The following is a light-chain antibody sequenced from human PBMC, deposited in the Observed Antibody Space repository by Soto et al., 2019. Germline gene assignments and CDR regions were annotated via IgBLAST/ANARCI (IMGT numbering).Light chain of an antibody. CDR3: QQSYSIPPT. CDR1: QSISSY. J-gene: IGKJ1*01. Sequence: DIPMTQSPSSLSASVGDRVIITCRTSQSISSYLNWYQQKPGKAPNLLIYTASNLQSGVPSRFSGSGSGTDFTLTISSLQPEDFATYYCQQSYSIPPTFGQGTTVEIK. CDR2: TAS. V-gene: IGKV1-39*01.